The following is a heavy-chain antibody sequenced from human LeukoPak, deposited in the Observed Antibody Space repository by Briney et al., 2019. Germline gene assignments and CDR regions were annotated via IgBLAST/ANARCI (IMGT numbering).Heavy chain of an antibody. CDR3: AKDRRTMTSLDY. CDR2: ISGSGGST. J-gene: IGHJ4*02. Sequence: GGSPRLSCAASGFTFDDYAMHWVRQAPGKGLEWVSGISGSGGSTYYADSVKGRFTISRDNSKNTLYLQVNSLRAEDTAVYYCAKDRRTMTSLDYWGQGTLVTVSS. V-gene: IGHV3-23*01. D-gene: IGHD3-22*01. CDR1: GFTFDDYA.